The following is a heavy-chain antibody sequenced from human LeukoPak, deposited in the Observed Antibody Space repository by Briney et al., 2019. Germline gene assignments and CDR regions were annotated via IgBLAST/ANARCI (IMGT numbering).Heavy chain of an antibody. D-gene: IGHD6-13*01. CDR2: IKSKTDGGTT. V-gene: IGHV3-15*05. Sequence: AGRSLRLSCAASGFTFSNAWMSWVRQAPGKGLEWVGRIKSKTDGGTTDYAAPVKGRFTISRDDSKNTLYLQMNSLRAEDTALYYCARDYSSSPKIYYMDVWGKGTTVTVSS. CDR1: GFTFSNAW. CDR3: ARDYSSSPKIYYMDV. J-gene: IGHJ6*03.